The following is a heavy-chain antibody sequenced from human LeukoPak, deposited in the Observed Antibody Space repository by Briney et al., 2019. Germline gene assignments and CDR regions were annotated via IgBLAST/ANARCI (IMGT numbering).Heavy chain of an antibody. CDR2: IYHSGST. Sequence: SQTLSLTCAVSGGSISSGGYSWSWIRQPPGKGLEWIGYIYHSGSTYYNPSLKSRVTISVDRSKNQFSLKLSSVTAADTAVYYCARESSGALRSYYFDYWGQGTLVTVSS. J-gene: IGHJ4*02. CDR1: GGSISSGGYS. D-gene: IGHD3-10*01. V-gene: IGHV4-30-2*01. CDR3: ARESSGALRSYYFDY.